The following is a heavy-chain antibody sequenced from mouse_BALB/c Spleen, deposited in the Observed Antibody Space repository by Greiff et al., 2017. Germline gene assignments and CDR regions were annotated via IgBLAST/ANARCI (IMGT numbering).Heavy chain of an antibody. D-gene: IGHD1-1*01. CDR2: IWSGGST. J-gene: IGHJ4*01. CDR1: GFSLTSYG. CDR3: ARNWDYGSSYRDYYAMDY. Sequence: QVQLQQSGPGLVQPSQSLSITCTVSGFSLTSYGVHWVRQSPGKGLEWLGVIWSGGSTDYNAAFISRLSISKDNSKSQVFFKMNSLQADDTAIYYCARNWDYGSSYRDYYAMDYWGQGTSVTVSS. V-gene: IGHV2-4-1*01.